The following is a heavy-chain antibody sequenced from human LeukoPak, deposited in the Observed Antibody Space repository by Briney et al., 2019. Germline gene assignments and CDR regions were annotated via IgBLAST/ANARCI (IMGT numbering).Heavy chain of an antibody. Sequence: HPGRSLRLSCAASGFTFDDYAMHWVRQAPGKGLEWVSGISWNSGSIGYADSVKGRFTISRDNAKNSPYLQMNSLRAEDTALYYCAKDKGYSSSWYLDYWGQGTLVTVSS. V-gene: IGHV3-9*01. CDR2: ISWNSGSI. CDR3: AKDKGYSSSWYLDY. CDR1: GFTFDDYA. J-gene: IGHJ4*02. D-gene: IGHD6-13*01.